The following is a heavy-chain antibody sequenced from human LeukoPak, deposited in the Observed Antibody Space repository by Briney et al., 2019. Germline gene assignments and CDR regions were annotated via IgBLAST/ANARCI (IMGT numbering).Heavy chain of an antibody. CDR2: ISGSGDNT. Sequence: GGSLRLPCAASGFTFSSQSMTWVRQAPGKGLEWVSGISGSGDNTYYGDSVKGRFTISRDNSKSTMYLQMNSLRVEDTAVYYCVKWTGYGMNWGQGTLVTVSS. CDR1: GFTFSSQS. V-gene: IGHV3-23*01. CDR3: VKWTGYGMN. J-gene: IGHJ4*02. D-gene: IGHD3/OR15-3a*01.